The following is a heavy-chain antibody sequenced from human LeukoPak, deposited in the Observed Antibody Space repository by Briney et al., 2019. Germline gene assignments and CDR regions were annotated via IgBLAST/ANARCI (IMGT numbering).Heavy chain of an antibody. V-gene: IGHV4-59*08. Sequence: SETLSLTCTVSGGSISSYHWSWFRQAPGKGLEWIGYIYDSGSTNFNPSLKSRVTISVDTSKNQFSLKLSSVTAADTAVHYCARVLGDGYYYGMDVWGQGTTVTVSS. CDR3: ARVLGDGYYYGMDV. CDR2: IYDSGST. J-gene: IGHJ6*02. CDR1: GGSISSYH. D-gene: IGHD2-21*02.